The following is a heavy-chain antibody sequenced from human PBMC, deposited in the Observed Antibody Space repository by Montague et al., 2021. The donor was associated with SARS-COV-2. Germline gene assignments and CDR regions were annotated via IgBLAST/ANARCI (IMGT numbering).Heavy chain of an antibody. V-gene: IGHV2-5*01. D-gene: IGHD3-10*01. J-gene: IGHJ4*02. Sequence: PALVKPTQTLTLTCTFSGFSLDSRGVGVGWFRQPPGQALECLALIYWNDDKSYSTSLKTRLTITKDTSKNQVVLTMTNMDPVDTATYFCAHKKRGWPMEFAFWGQGTVVTVSS. CDR3: AHKKRGWPMEFAF. CDR1: GFSLDSRGVG. CDR2: IYWNDDK.